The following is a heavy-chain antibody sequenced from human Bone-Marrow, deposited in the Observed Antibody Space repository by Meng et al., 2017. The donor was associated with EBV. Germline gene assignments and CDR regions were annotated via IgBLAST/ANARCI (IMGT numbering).Heavy chain of an antibody. J-gene: IGHJ4*02. CDR1: GYTFTNYA. V-gene: IGHV1-3*01. CDR3: ATEPGYSSG. D-gene: IGHD6-19*01. Sequence: QVQLVQPGAEVRKPGASVKVSCKASGYTFTNYAMHRVRQAPGQRLEWMGWINPGNGNTKYSQKFQGRASITRDISASIVYMELTSLRSEDTAVYYCATEPGYSSGWGQGTLVTVSS. CDR2: INPGNGNT.